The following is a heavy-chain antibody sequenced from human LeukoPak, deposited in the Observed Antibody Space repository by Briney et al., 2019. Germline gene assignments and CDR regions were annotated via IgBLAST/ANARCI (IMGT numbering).Heavy chain of an antibody. V-gene: IGHV5-51*01. Sequence: GESLKISCKGSGCSFTSYWIGWVRQMPGKGLEWMVIVYRGDSDTRYSPAFQSQVTISADKSISPAHPQWSSLKASDTAMYYCARRGSSGWFDPWGQGTLVTVSS. D-gene: IGHD6-6*01. J-gene: IGHJ5*02. CDR1: GCSFTSYW. CDR3: ARRGSSGWFDP. CDR2: VYRGDSDT.